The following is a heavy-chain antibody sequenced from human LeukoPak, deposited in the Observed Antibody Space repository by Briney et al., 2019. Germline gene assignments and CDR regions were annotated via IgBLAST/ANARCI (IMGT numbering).Heavy chain of an antibody. D-gene: IGHD2-8*02. J-gene: IGHJ4*02. CDR2: ISDIGSI. CDR3: AGHHPRNTVDF. V-gene: IGHV4-59*08. Sequence: SETLSLTCTVSGGSIGSYYWSWIRQPPGKGLEWIAYISDIGSINYNPSLKSRVTISLDTSKNQFSLKLSSVTAADTAVYYCAGHHPRNTVDFWGQGTLVTVSS. CDR1: GGSIGSYY.